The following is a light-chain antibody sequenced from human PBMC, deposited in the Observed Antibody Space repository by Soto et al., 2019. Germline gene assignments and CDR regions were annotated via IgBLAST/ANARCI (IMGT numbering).Light chain of an antibody. CDR2: SDN. Sequence: QSVLTQAPSASGTPGQRVIISCSGSSSNIGSNTVKWYQQLPGMAPKLLIHSDNQRPSGVPDRFSGSESGTSASLAISGLQSDDGSDYYCATWDDSLNGVVFGGGTKLTVL. J-gene: IGLJ2*01. CDR1: SSNIGSNT. CDR3: ATWDDSLNGVV. V-gene: IGLV1-44*01.